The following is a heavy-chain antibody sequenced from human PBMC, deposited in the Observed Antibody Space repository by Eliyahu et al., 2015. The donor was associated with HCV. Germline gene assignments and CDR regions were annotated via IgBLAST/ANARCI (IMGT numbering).Heavy chain of an antibody. CDR2: IKSKTDGGTT. D-gene: IGHD3-10*01. CDR1: XPFXXAW. CDR3: TTGAPGGFDYYLDV. Sequence: EVQLVESGGGLVKPVGVPXTLXCSLWXPFXXAWMSWVRQAPGKGLEWIGRIKSKTDGGTTDYAAPVKGRFTISRDDSKSTLYLQMNSLKTEDTAVYYCTTGAPGGFDYYLDVWGQGTTVTVSS. J-gene: IGHJ6*03. V-gene: IGHV3-15*01.